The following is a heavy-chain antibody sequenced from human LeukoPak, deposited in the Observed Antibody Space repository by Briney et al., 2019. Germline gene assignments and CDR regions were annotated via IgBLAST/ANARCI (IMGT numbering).Heavy chain of an antibody. Sequence: ASVKVSCKASGYTFTGYYMHWVRQAPGQGLEWMGWINPNSGGTNYAQKFRGRVTMTRDTSINTAYMELNRLRSDDTAVYYCARGEGCSSTRCYYYYYMDVWGKGTTVTVSS. CDR2: INPNSGGT. J-gene: IGHJ6*03. CDR1: GYTFTGYY. D-gene: IGHD2-2*01. CDR3: ARGEGCSSTRCYYYYYMDV. V-gene: IGHV1-2*02.